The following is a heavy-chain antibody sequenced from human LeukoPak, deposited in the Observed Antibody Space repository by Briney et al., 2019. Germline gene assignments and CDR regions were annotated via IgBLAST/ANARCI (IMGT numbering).Heavy chain of an antibody. Sequence: PGGSLRLSCAASGCTFSSYWMSWVRQAPGQGLEWVANIKQDGSEKYYVDSVKGRFTISRGNAKNSLYLQMNSLRAEDTAVYYCARDIVVVVAASWGMDVWGQGTTVTVSS. CDR1: GCTFSSYW. CDR3: ARDIVVVVAASWGMDV. CDR2: IKQDGSEK. J-gene: IGHJ6*02. D-gene: IGHD2-15*01. V-gene: IGHV3-7*01.